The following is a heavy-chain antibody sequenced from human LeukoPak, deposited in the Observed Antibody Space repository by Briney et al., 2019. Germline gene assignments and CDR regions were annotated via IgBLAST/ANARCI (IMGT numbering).Heavy chain of an antibody. V-gene: IGHV3-23*01. Sequence: PGGSLRLSCVATGFTFSINAITWVRQAPGKGLEWVSAISGSGGSTYYADSVKGRFTISRDNSKNTVYLHMNSLRAEDTAVYYCAKGKVGWHRDYFDYWGQGTLVTVSS. CDR3: AKGKVGWHRDYFDY. CDR2: ISGSGGST. D-gene: IGHD6-19*01. J-gene: IGHJ4*02. CDR1: GFTFSINA.